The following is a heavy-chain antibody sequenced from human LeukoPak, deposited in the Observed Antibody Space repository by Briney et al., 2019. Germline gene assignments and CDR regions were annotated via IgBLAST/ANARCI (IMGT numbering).Heavy chain of an antibody. Sequence: GGSLRLSRAASGFTFSSYAMHWVRQAPGKGLEWVAVISYDGSNKYYADSVKGRFTISRDNSKNTLYLQMNSLRAEDTAVYYCAREQQGIGAFDIWGQGTMVTVSS. V-gene: IGHV3-30-3*01. J-gene: IGHJ3*02. CDR1: GFTFSSYA. D-gene: IGHD6-13*01. CDR2: ISYDGSNK. CDR3: AREQQGIGAFDI.